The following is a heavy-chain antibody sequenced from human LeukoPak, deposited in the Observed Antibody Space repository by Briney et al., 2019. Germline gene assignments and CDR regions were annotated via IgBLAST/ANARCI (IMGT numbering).Heavy chain of an antibody. V-gene: IGHV4-59*08. J-gene: IGHJ5*02. D-gene: IGHD3-10*01. CDR3: ARQFGEWWFDP. Sequence: SETLSLTCTVSGGSISSYYWSWIRQPPGKGLEWIGYIYYSGSTNYNPSLKSRVTISVDTSKNQFSLKLSSVTAADTAVYYCARQFGEWWFDPWGQGTLVTVSS. CDR1: GGSISSYY. CDR2: IYYSGST.